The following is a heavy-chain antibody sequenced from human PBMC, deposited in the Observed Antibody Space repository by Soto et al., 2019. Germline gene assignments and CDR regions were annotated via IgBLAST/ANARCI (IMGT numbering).Heavy chain of an antibody. CDR2: IKSKTDGGTT. D-gene: IGHD6-13*01. J-gene: IGHJ4*02. CDR3: TTDSRAPLSIAAADYYFDY. Sequence: GGSLRLSCAASGFTFSNAWMSWVRQAPGKGLEWVGRIKSKTDGGTTDYAAPVKGRFTISRDDSKNTLYLQMNSLKTEDTAVYYCTTDSRAPLSIAAADYYFDYWGQGTLVTVSS. V-gene: IGHV3-15*01. CDR1: GFTFSNAW.